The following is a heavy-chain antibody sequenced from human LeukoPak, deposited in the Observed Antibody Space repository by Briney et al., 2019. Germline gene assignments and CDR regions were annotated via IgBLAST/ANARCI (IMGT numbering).Heavy chain of an antibody. CDR2: IASDGSST. CDR1: GFTFSSYW. Sequence: GGSLRFSCAASGFTFSSYWMNWVRKAPGKGLVWVSRIASDGSSTTYADSVKGRFSISRDNAKNTLYLQMNSLRVEDTAVYYCARGRPHGNDYWGQGTLVTVSS. V-gene: IGHV3-74*01. D-gene: IGHD4-23*01. J-gene: IGHJ4*02. CDR3: ARGRPHGNDY.